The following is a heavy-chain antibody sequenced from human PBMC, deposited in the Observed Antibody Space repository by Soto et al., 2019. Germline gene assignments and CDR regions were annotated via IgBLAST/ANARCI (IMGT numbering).Heavy chain of an antibody. J-gene: IGHJ4*02. Sequence: QVQLQESGPGLVKPSQTLSLTCTVSGGSINSGNSYWSWIRQPPGKGLEWIGFIYYRGSTYYHLTLPSHVAMSIDTSKNQFSLTRSSVTAADTAVYYCASKKIDSSGYYFDYWGQGTLATVSS. CDR2: IYYRGST. V-gene: IGHV4-30-4*01. D-gene: IGHD3-22*01. CDR3: ASKKIDSSGYYFDY. CDR1: GGSINSGNSY.